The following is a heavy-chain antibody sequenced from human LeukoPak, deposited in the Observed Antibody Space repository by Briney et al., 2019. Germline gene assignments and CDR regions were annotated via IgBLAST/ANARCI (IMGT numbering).Heavy chain of an antibody. D-gene: IGHD4-17*01. CDR3: AKGEETTVTTLGLDY. CDR2: ISYDGSSK. CDR1: GFTFSSYA. V-gene: IGHV3-30*04. J-gene: IGHJ4*02. Sequence: GRSLRLSCAASGFTFSSYAMHWVRQAPGKGLAWVAVISYDGSSKYYADSVKGRFTISRDNSKNTLYLQMNSLRAEDTAVYYCAKGEETTVTTLGLDYWGQGTLVTVSS.